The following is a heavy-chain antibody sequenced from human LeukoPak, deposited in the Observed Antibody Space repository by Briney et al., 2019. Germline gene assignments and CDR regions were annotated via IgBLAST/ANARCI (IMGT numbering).Heavy chain of an antibody. CDR1: GFTLRNYD. D-gene: IGHD2-8*02. CDR3: ARGRFVLVPSLERWYFDL. J-gene: IGHJ2*01. V-gene: IGHV3-13*01. Sequence: EGSLRLSCTASGFTLRNYDMHWVRQTTEKGLEWVSGIGTEDDTFYPDSVKGRFTISRENAKNSFYLQMNSLRAGGTAVYYCARGRFVLVPSLERWYFDLWGRGTLVTVSS. CDR2: IGTEDDT.